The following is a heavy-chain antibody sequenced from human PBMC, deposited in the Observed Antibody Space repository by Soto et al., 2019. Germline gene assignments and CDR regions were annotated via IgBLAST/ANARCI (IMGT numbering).Heavy chain of an antibody. CDR2: ISGSGGST. CDR3: AKDYYGSGSFGGPIPSDWFDP. D-gene: IGHD3-10*01. CDR1: GFTFSSYA. J-gene: IGHJ5*02. V-gene: IGHV3-23*01. Sequence: EVQLLESGGGLVQPGGSLRLSCAASGFTFSSYAMSWVRQAPGKGLEWVSAISGSGGSTYYADSVKGRFTISRDNSKNTLYLQMNSLRAEDTAVYYCAKDYYGSGSFGGPIPSDWFDPWGQGTLVTVSS.